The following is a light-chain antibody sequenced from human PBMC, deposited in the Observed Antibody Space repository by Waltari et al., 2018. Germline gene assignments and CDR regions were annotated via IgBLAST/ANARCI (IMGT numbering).Light chain of an antibody. CDR3: AAWDASLFGPWV. CDR2: ATN. J-gene: IGLJ3*02. Sequence: SVLTPPPSASGTPGQRVTISCSRISSNIGGNSVIWSHHLPGTAPKLLIYATNHRPSGVPDRFSASMSGTSASLAISGLQSEDEADYDCAAWDASLFGPWVFGGGTRLTVL. CDR1: SSNIGGNS. V-gene: IGLV1-44*01.